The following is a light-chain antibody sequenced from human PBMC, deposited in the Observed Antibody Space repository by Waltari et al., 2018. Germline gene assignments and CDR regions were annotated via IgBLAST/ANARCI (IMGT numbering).Light chain of an antibody. CDR1: QSVSSSY. V-gene: IGKV3-20*01. CDR3: QHYGSSPWT. CDR2: GVS. J-gene: IGKJ1*01. Sequence: EIVLTQSPGTLSLSPGERATLSCRASQSVSSSYLAWYQQKPGQAPRLLIYGVSGRATGIPERFSGSGSGTEFILTISRVEPEDFAFYYCQHYGSSPWTFGQGTKVEIK.